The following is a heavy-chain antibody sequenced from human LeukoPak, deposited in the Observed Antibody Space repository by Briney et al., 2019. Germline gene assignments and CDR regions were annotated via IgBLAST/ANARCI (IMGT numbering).Heavy chain of an antibody. V-gene: IGHV3-48*03. Sequence: GGSLRLSCAASGFTFSSYEMNWVRQAPGKGLEWVSHITSSATTIYYADSVKGRFTISRDNAKNSLYLQMSSLRAEDTAMYYCARGSSGYSYILSYWGQGALVTVSS. D-gene: IGHD5-18*01. CDR1: GFTFSSYE. CDR3: ARGSSGYSYILSY. CDR2: ITSSATTI. J-gene: IGHJ4*02.